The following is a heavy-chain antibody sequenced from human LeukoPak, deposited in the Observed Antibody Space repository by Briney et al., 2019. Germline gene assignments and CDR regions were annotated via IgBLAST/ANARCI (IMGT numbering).Heavy chain of an antibody. CDR3: ARVGLNPGYFDY. D-gene: IGHD3-10*01. Sequence: SETLSLTCTVSGGSISSYYWSWTRQPAGKGLEWIGRIYTSGSTNYNPSLKSRVTMSVDTSKNQFSLKLSSVTAADTAVYYCARVGLNPGYFDYWGQGTLVTVSS. V-gene: IGHV4-4*07. CDR2: IYTSGST. J-gene: IGHJ4*02. CDR1: GGSISSYY.